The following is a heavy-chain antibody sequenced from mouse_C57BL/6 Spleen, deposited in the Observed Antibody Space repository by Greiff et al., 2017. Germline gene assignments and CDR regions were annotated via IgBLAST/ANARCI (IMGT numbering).Heavy chain of an antibody. J-gene: IGHJ2*01. V-gene: IGHV1-82*01. CDR1: GYAFSSSW. CDR2: IYPGDGDT. D-gene: IGHD6-1*01. Sequence: QVQLKQSGPELVKPGASVKISCKASGYAFSSSWMNWVKQRPGQGLEWIGRIYPGDGDTNYNGKFKGKATLTADKSSSTAYMQRSSLTSEDSAVYICAILNPNSYWGQGTTLTVSS. CDR3: AILNPNSY.